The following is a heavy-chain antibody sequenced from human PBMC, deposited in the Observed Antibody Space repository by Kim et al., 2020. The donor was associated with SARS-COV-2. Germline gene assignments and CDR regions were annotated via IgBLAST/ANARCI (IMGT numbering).Heavy chain of an antibody. V-gene: IGHV4-39*02. D-gene: IGHD3-10*01. CDR2: IYYSGST. CDR3: AREGYYYGSGSRPPRGFDY. Sequence: SETLSLTCTVSGGSISSSSYYWGWIRQPPGKGLEWIGSIYYSGSTYYNPSLKSRVTISVDTSKNQFSLKLSSVTAADTAVYYCAREGYYYGSGSRPPRGFDYWGQGTLVTVSS. J-gene: IGHJ4*02. CDR1: GGSISSSSYY.